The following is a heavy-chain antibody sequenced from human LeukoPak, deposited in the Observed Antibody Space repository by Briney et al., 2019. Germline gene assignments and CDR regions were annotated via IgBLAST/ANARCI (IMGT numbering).Heavy chain of an antibody. CDR1: GGTFSSYG. D-gene: IGHD6-19*01. J-gene: IGHJ4*02. Sequence: SVKVSCKASGGTFSSYGITWVRQAPGQGLEWMGGIIPIFGTANYAQKFQGRVTITADKSTSTAYMELSSLRSEDTAVYYCARGAAVAGGLDYWGQGTLVTVSS. CDR3: ARGAAVAGGLDY. CDR2: IIPIFGTA. V-gene: IGHV1-69*06.